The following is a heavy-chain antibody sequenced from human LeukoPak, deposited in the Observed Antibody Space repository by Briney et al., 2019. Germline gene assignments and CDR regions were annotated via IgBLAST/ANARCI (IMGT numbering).Heavy chain of an antibody. V-gene: IGHV1-46*01. Sequence: GASVKVSCKASGYTFTSYYMHWVRQAPGQGLEWMGIINPSGGSTSYAQKFQGRVTMTRDTSTSTVYMELSSLRSEDTAVYYCAREFDGSGSYYNAHHYWGQGTLVTVSS. J-gene: IGHJ4*02. CDR2: INPSGGST. D-gene: IGHD3-10*01. CDR1: GYTFTSYY. CDR3: AREFDGSGSYYNAHHY.